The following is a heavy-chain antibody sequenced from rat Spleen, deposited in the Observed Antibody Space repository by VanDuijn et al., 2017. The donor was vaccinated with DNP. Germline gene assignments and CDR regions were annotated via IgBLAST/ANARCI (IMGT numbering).Heavy chain of an antibody. D-gene: IGHD1-6*01. CDR3: ARDRGLYTTDSNCDY. V-gene: IGHV2-32*01. Sequence: QVQLKESGPGLVQPSETLSLTCTVSGFSLTSYSVSWVRQPSGKGPEWMGVMWSDGDTSYNSLLKSRLSISRDISKSQVFLKMNSLQTEDTATYYCARDRGLYTTDSNCDYWGQGVMVTVSS. CDR1: GFSLTSYS. J-gene: IGHJ2*01. CDR2: MWSDGDT.